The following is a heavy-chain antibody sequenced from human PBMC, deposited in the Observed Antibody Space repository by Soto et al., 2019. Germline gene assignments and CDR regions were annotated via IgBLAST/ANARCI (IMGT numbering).Heavy chain of an antibody. CDR2: IWYDGSNK. CDR3: ARVPYGYSSGWYDY. CDR1: GFTFSSYG. Sequence: GGSLRLSCAASGFTFSSYGMHWVRQAPGKGLEWVAVIWYDGSNKYYADSVKGRFTISRDNSKNTLYLQMNSLRAEDTAVYYCARVPYGYSSGWYDYWGQGTLVTVSS. D-gene: IGHD6-19*01. J-gene: IGHJ4*02. V-gene: IGHV3-33*01.